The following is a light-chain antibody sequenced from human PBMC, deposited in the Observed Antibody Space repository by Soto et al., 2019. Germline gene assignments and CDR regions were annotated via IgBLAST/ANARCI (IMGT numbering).Light chain of an antibody. CDR3: HQYDSWT. V-gene: IGKV1-5*01. Sequence: DIQMTQSPSTLSASIGDRVTITCRASESIRTWLAWYQHKPGKAPKFLIYDASSLESGVPSRFSGSGSGTDFTLTISRLEPEDFAVYYCHQYDSWTFGQGTKVDIK. CDR2: DAS. CDR1: ESIRTW. J-gene: IGKJ1*01.